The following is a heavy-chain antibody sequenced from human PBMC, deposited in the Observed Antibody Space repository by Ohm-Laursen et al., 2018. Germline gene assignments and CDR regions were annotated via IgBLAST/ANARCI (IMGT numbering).Heavy chain of an antibody. D-gene: IGHD1-26*01. CDR1: GGSISSYY. CDR3: AREEGGSQYSYGMDV. V-gene: IGHV4-59*12. J-gene: IGHJ6*02. Sequence: SDTLSLTCNVSGGSISSYYWSWIRQPPGKGLEWIGYIYYSGSTNYNPSLKSRVTISVDTSKNQFSLKLSSVTAADTAVYYCAREEGGSQYSYGMDVWGQGTTVTVSS. CDR2: IYYSGST.